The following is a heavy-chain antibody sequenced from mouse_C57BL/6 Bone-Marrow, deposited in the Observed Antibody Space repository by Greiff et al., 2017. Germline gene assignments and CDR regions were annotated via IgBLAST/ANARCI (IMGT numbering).Heavy chain of an antibody. D-gene: IGHD1-1*01. CDR2: IYPGSGST. V-gene: IGHV1-55*01. CDR3: ATTVVDYYAMDY. J-gene: IGHJ4*01. Sequence: VQLQQSGAELVKPGASVKMSCKASGYTFTSYWITWVKQRPGQGLEWIGDIYPGSGSTNYNEKFKSKDTLTVDTSSSTAYMQLSSLTSEDSAVYYCATTVVDYYAMDYWGQGTSVTVSS. CDR1: GYTFTSYW.